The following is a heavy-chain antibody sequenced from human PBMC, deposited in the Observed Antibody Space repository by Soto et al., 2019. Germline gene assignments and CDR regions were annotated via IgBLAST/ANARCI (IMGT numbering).Heavy chain of an antibody. CDR1: GYTFTSYG. CDR2: ISAYNGNT. V-gene: IGHV1-18*01. D-gene: IGHD3-3*01. J-gene: IGHJ5*02. CDR3: AREGIGDDFWSGCTYNWFDP. Sequence: QVQLVQSGAEVKKPGASVKVSCKASGYTFTSYGISWVRQAPGQGLEWMGWISAYNGNTNYAQKLQGRVTMTTDTSTSTAYMELRSLRSDDTAVYYCAREGIGDDFWSGCTYNWFDPWGQGTLVTVSS.